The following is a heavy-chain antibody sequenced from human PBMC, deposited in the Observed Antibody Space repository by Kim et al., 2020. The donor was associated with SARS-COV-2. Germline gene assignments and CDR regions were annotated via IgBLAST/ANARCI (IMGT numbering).Heavy chain of an antibody. J-gene: IGHJ3*01. CDR1: GVSISSGGYY. Sequence: SETLSLTCTVSGVSISSGGYYWSWIRQHPGKGLEWIGYIYYSGSTYYNPSLKSRVIISVDTSKNQFSLKLSSVTAADTAVYYCARAMGGITIFGVVTLSAFDVWGQGTMFSVSS. CDR3: ARAMGGITIFGVVTLSAFDV. V-gene: IGHV4-31*03. CDR2: IYYSGST. D-gene: IGHD3-3*01.